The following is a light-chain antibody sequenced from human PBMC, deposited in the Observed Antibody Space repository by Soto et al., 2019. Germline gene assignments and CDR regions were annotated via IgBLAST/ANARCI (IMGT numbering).Light chain of an antibody. J-gene: IGLJ3*02. CDR2: AND. CDR1: SSDIGSNS. Sequence: QSVLTQPPSASRTPGQRVTIPCSGSSSDIGSNSVNWYQQLPGAAPRLLIYANDHRPSGVPDRFSASKSGTSASLAISGVRSEDEADYYCHSYDRTLSGSVFGGGTKLTVL. CDR3: HSYDRTLSGSV. V-gene: IGLV1-47*02.